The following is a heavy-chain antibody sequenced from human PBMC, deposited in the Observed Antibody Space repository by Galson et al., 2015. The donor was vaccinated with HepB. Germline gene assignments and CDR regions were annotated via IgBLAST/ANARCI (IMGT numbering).Heavy chain of an antibody. V-gene: IGHV3-30*03. CDR2: ISYDGTRK. Sequence: SLRLSCAASGFTFSDYYMSWIRQAPGKGLEWAAVISYDGTRKFYADSVKGRFTISRDNSKNTLYLQMNSLRVEDTAIYYCARGCSGGSCSVYWGQGTLVTVSS. CDR1: GFTFSDYY. CDR3: ARGCSGGSCSVY. J-gene: IGHJ4*02. D-gene: IGHD2-15*01.